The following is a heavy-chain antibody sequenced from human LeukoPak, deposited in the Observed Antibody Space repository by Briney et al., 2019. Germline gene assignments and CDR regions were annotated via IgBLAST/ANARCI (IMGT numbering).Heavy chain of an antibody. CDR3: ARLSGTAQETDV. D-gene: IGHD5-18*01. CDR1: GFTVCSNY. V-gene: IGHV3-66*04. Sequence: GGSLRLSCAASGFTVCSNYMTWVCQGPGKGLEWVSIIYRGAGTHYADSVKGRFTISRDNSNNTLHLQMNSLRGEDTAIYYCARLSGTAQETDVWGQGTAVTVSS. CDR2: IYRGAGT. J-gene: IGHJ6*02.